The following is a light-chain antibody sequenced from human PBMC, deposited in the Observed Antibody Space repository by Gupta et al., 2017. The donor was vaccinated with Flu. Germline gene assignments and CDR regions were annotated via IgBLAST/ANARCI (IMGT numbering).Light chain of an antibody. V-gene: IGLV4-69*02. CDR2: VNSDGSH. Sequence: QLVVTQSPSASASLGASVKLTCTLSSGHSNFAIAWHQHHPEKGPRYLMKVNSDGSHTKGAGIPDRFSGSRSGAERYLTISSLQSEDDADYYCQTWDTTIVVFGGGTKVTVL. J-gene: IGLJ2*01. CDR1: SGHSNFA. CDR3: QTWDTTIVV.